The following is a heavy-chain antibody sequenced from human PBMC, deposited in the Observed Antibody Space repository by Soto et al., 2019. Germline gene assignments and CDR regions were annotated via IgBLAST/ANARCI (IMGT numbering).Heavy chain of an antibody. Sequence: PGGSLRLSCAASGFTFSSYSMNWVRQAPGKGLEWVSYISSSSSTIYYADSVKGRFTISRDNAKNSLYLQMNSLRDEDTAVYYCASSGGTFYITIFGVAPDAFDIWGQGTMVTVSS. V-gene: IGHV3-48*02. D-gene: IGHD3-3*01. CDR1: GFTFSSYS. CDR2: ISSSSSTI. J-gene: IGHJ3*02. CDR3: ASSGGTFYITIFGVAPDAFDI.